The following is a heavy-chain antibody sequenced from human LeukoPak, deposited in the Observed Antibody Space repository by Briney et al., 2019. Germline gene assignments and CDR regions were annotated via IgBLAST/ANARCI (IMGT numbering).Heavy chain of an antibody. V-gene: IGHV3-30-3*01. Sequence: GRSLRLSCAASGFTFSSYAMHWVRQAPGEGLEWVAVISYDGSNKYYADSVKGRFTISRDNSKNTLYLQMNSLRAEDTAVYYCARGLVTVTTKVHYYGMDVWGQGTTVTVSS. J-gene: IGHJ6*02. CDR1: GFTFSSYA. CDR3: ARGLVTVTTKVHYYGMDV. D-gene: IGHD4-17*01. CDR2: ISYDGSNK.